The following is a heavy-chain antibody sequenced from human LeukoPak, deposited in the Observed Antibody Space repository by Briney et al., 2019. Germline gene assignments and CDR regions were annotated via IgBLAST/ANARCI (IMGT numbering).Heavy chain of an antibody. J-gene: IGHJ4*02. CDR3: AKEDTSMPTSHFDY. CDR2: ISGSGGVT. CDR1: GFTFSSYG. D-gene: IGHD5-18*01. V-gene: IGHV3-23*01. Sequence: GGSLRLSWAASGFTFSSYGMHWVRQAPGKGLEWVSGISGSGGVTYYADSVRGRFTIPRDSSENMLYLQMNSLRAEDTAVYFCAKEDTSMPTSHFDYWGQGTLVTVSS.